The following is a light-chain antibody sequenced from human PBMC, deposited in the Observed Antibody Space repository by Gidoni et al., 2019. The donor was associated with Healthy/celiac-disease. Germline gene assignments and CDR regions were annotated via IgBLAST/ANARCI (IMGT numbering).Light chain of an antibody. J-gene: IGKJ2*03. CDR3: QQSYSTLQS. CDR2: AAS. Sequence: DIQMTQSPSSLSASVGDRVTITCRASQSISSDLNWYQQKPGKAPKLLIYAASSLQSGVPSRFSGSGSGTDFTLTISSLQPEDFATYYCQQSYSTLQSFGQGTKLEIK. V-gene: IGKV1-39*01. CDR1: QSISSD.